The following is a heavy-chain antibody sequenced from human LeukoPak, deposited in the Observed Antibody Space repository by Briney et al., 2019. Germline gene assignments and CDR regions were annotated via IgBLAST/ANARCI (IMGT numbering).Heavy chain of an antibody. Sequence: ASVKVSCKASGYNFAHNIHWVRQAPGQGHEFMGWINPRNGGTKYAQNFQGRVTMTRDTSISTVYMELSSLGSDDTAVYYCVVSIQAAAIPAFDSWGQGTLVTVSS. D-gene: IGHD6-25*01. J-gene: IGHJ4*02. CDR1: GYNFAHN. CDR2: INPRNGGT. V-gene: IGHV1-2*02. CDR3: VVSIQAAAIPAFDS.